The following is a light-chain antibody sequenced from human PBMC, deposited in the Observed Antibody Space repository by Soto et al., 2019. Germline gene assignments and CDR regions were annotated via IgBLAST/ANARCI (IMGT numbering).Light chain of an antibody. V-gene: IGKV3-20*01. CDR3: QQYDRSPIT. Sequence: EIVLTQSPGTLSLSPGERATLYCRASQSVSSNRFAWYQQKPGQAPLLLIYGVSSRATGIPDRFSGSGSGTDFTLTINRLEPEDFAVYYCQQYDRSPITFGPGTKVDLK. J-gene: IGKJ3*01. CDR1: QSVSSNR. CDR2: GVS.